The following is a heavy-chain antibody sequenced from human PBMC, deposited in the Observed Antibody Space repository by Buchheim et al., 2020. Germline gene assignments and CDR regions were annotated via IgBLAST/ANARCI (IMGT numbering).Heavy chain of an antibody. Sequence: EVQLVESGGGLVQPGGSLRLSCAASGFTFSSYWMSWVRQAPGKGLEWVANIKQDGSEKYYVDSVKGRFTISRDNDKKSLYLQMNSLRAEDTAVYYCASHFEYSSSSGFSYFDYWGQGTL. D-gene: IGHD6-6*01. J-gene: IGHJ4*02. CDR2: IKQDGSEK. CDR3: ASHFEYSSSSGFSYFDY. V-gene: IGHV3-7*01. CDR1: GFTFSSYW.